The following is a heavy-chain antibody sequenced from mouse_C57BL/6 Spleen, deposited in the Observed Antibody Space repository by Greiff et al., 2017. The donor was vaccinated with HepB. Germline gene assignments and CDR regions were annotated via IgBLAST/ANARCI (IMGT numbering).Heavy chain of an antibody. Sequence: QVQLQQPGAELVRPGSSVKLSCKASGYTFTSYWMHWVKQRPIQGLEWIGNIDPADSETHYNQKFKDKATLTVDKTSSTAYMQLSSLTSEDSAVYYCARGAYDYYFGYWGQGTTLTVSS. V-gene: IGHV1-52*01. CDR2: IDPADSET. CDR3: ARGAYDYYFGY. CDR1: GYTFTSYW. J-gene: IGHJ2*01. D-gene: IGHD2-4*01.